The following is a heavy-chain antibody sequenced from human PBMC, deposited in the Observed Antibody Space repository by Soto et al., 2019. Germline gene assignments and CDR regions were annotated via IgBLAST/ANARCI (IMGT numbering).Heavy chain of an antibody. CDR2: ISYDGSNK. D-gene: IGHD2-15*01. CDR3: EKDRYCSGGSCSSLYFQH. Sequence: QVQLVESGGGVVQPGRSLRLSCAASGFTFSSYGMHWVRQAPGKGLEWVAVISYDGSNKYYADSVKGRFTISRDNSKNTLYLKMNSLRAEEMALYYCEKDRYCSGGSCSSLYFQHWGQGTLVTVSS. J-gene: IGHJ1*01. CDR1: GFTFSSYG. V-gene: IGHV3-30*18.